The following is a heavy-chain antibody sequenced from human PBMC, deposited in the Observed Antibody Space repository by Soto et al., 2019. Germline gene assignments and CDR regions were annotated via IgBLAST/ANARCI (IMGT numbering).Heavy chain of an antibody. CDR2: MNPGSGDT. Sequence: ASLKVSCKASGYSFTNNDVSWVRQATGQGLEWMGWMNPGSGDTGYAQKFQGRVTMTRDISIATAYMELSSLRSDDTAIYYCARMETFGSLNWFDPWGQGTLVTVSS. V-gene: IGHV1-8*01. CDR3: ARMETFGSLNWFDP. D-gene: IGHD3-16*01. CDR1: GYSFTNND. J-gene: IGHJ5*02.